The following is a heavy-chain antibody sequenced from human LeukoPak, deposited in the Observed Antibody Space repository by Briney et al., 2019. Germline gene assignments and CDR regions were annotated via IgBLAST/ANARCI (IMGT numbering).Heavy chain of an antibody. CDR1: GGTFSSYA. CDR2: IIPIFGTA. J-gene: IGHJ6*03. Sequence: SVKVSCKASGGTFSSYAISWVRQAPGQGLEWMGGIIPIFGTANYAQKFQGRVTITTDESTSTAYMELSSLRSEDTAVYYCARARVASNHNYYYYMDVWGKGTTVTVSS. D-gene: IGHD2-15*01. V-gene: IGHV1-69*05. CDR3: ARARVASNHNYYYYMDV.